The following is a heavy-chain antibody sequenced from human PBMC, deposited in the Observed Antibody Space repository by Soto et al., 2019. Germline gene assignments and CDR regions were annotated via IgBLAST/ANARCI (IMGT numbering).Heavy chain of an antibody. J-gene: IGHJ4*02. CDR1: GGSIISSSYY. D-gene: IGHD6-19*01. Sequence: SETLSLTCSVSGGSIISSSYYWVWIRQPPGKGLEWIGSIYYSGSTYYNPSLKSRVTISVDTSKNQFSLKLSSVTAADTAVYYCARHDSSGWYYFDYWGQGTLVTVS. CDR3: ARHDSSGWYYFDY. V-gene: IGHV4-39*01. CDR2: IYYSGST.